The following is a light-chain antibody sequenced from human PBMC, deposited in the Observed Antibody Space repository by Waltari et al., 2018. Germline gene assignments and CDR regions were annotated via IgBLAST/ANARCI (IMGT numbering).Light chain of an antibody. Sequence: EIVLTQSPGPLSLSPGERATLSCRASQSVTSTYLAWYQQKPGRSPRLLIYGASSRATGVPDRFSGGGSATDFTLTITRLEPEDFAVYYCQQYSQSPITFGQGTRLDNK. CDR1: QSVTSTY. V-gene: IGKV3-20*01. J-gene: IGKJ5*01. CDR3: QQYSQSPIT. CDR2: GAS.